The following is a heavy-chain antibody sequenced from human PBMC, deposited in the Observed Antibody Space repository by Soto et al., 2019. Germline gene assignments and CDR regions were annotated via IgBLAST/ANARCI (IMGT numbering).Heavy chain of an antibody. D-gene: IGHD2-15*01. CDR1: GGSISGSF. J-gene: IGHJ4*02. CDR3: ARYCSGGGCSSKSLDY. V-gene: IGHV4-59*01. CDR2: IHSSGST. Sequence: PSETLSLTCTVSGGSISGSFWTWVRQPPGKGLEWIGYIHSSGSTSYNPSLKSRVTISVDTSKNQFSLKVSSVTAADTAIYYCARYCSGGGCSSKSLDYWGQGALVTAPQ.